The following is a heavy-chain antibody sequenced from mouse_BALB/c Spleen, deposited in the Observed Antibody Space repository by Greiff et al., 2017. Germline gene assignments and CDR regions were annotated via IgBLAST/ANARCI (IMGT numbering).Heavy chain of an antibody. Sequence: EVQLQQSGPELVKPGASVKMSCKASGYTFTSYVMHWVKQKPGQGLEWIGYINPYNDGTKYNEKFKGKATLTSDKSSSTAYMELSSLTSEDSAVYYCARSSYYGSSYAMDYWGQGTSVTVSS. D-gene: IGHD1-1*01. J-gene: IGHJ4*01. V-gene: IGHV1-14*01. CDR2: INPYNDGT. CDR1: GYTFTSYV. CDR3: ARSSYYGSSYAMDY.